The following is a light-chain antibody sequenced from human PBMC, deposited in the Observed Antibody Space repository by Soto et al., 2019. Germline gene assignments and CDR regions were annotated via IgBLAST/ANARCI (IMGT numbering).Light chain of an antibody. CDR3: MQARQTPIT. Sequence: EIVLTQSPLSLPVTPGEPASVSCRSSQSLLHNNGYNYLDWYLQKPGQSPQLLIYLGSNRSSGVPDRFSGSGSGTDFTLKIIKVNAEDVGVYYCMQARQTPITFGQRTRLEIK. CDR2: LGS. J-gene: IGKJ5*01. V-gene: IGKV2-28*01. CDR1: QSLLHNNGYNY.